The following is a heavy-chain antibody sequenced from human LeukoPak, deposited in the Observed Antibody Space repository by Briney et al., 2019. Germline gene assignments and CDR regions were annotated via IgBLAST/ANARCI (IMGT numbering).Heavy chain of an antibody. Sequence: PGGSLRLSCAASGFTFSSYWMHWVRQAPGKGLVWVSAISGSGGSTYYADSVKGRFTISRDNSKNTLYLQMNSLRAEDTAVYYCAKKGLRPRYYGSGSYYNGPREESPVFDYWGQGTLVTVSS. CDR1: GFTFSSYW. CDR3: AKKGLRPRYYGSGSYYNGPREESPVFDY. J-gene: IGHJ4*02. CDR2: ISGSGGST. D-gene: IGHD3-10*01. V-gene: IGHV3-23*01.